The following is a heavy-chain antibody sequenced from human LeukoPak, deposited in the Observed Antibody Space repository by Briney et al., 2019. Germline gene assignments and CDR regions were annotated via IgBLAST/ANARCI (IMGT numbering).Heavy chain of an antibody. Sequence: PGGSLRLSCAASGFTFSSYGMHWVRQAPGKGLEWVASIWYDGTNKNYADSVKGRFTISRDNSKSTVYLQMNSLRAEDTAVYYCAREGAVAGNYFDYWGQGTLVTVSS. CDR3: AREGAVAGNYFDY. V-gene: IGHV3-33*01. CDR1: GFTFSSYG. D-gene: IGHD6-19*01. J-gene: IGHJ4*02. CDR2: IWYDGTNK.